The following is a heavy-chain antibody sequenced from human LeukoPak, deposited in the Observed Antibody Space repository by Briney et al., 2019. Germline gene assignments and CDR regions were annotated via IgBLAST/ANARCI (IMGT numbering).Heavy chain of an antibody. CDR1: GFTFSSYA. J-gene: IGHJ4*02. Sequence: GGSLRLSCAASGFTFSSYAMSWVRQAPGKGLEWVSAISGSGGSTYYADSVKGRFTISRDNSKNTLYLQMNSLRAEGTAVYYCAKPSAMVRGVIITSHFDYWGQGTLVTVSS. CDR3: AKPSAMVRGVIITSHFDY. D-gene: IGHD3-10*01. V-gene: IGHV3-23*01. CDR2: ISGSGGST.